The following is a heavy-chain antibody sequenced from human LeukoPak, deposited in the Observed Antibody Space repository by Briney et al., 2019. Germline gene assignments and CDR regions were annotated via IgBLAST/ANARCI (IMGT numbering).Heavy chain of an antibody. V-gene: IGHV1-69*05. CDR1: GGTFSSYA. CDR3: AREMSSSLGDGWFDP. CDR2: IIPIFGTA. D-gene: IGHD6-6*01. J-gene: IGHJ5*02. Sequence: SVKVSCKASGGTFSSYAISWVRQAPGQGLEWMGRIIPIFGTANYAQKFQGRVTITTDESTSTAYMELSSLRSEDTAVYYCAREMSSSLGDGWFDPWGQGTLVTVSS.